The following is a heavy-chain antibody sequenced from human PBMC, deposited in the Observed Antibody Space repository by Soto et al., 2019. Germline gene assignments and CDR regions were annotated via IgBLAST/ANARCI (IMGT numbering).Heavy chain of an antibody. CDR2: ISGSGGGT. CDR1: GFTFSSYA. D-gene: IGHD3-3*01. Sequence: PGGALRLSCAASGFTFSSYAMSWVRQAPGKGLEWVSAISGSGGGTYYADSVKGRFTISRDNSKNTLYLQMNSLRAEDTAVYYCAKDLSNTIFGVVTPHGMDVWGQGTTVTAP. J-gene: IGHJ6*02. V-gene: IGHV3-23*01. CDR3: AKDLSNTIFGVVTPHGMDV.